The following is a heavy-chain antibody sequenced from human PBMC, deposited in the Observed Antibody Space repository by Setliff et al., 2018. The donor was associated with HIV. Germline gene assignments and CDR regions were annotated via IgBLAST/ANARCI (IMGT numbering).Heavy chain of an antibody. CDR1: GDSISSSIYY. CDR2: IYYTGSP. Sequence: SETLSLTCTVSGDSISSSIYYWGWVRQPPGKGLEWIGGIYYTGSPFYNPSLKSRVTISVDTSNNHFSLKLSSVTAADPAVYYCARGGGTSSPIDYHYYIDVWGKGTMVTVSS. V-gene: IGHV4-39*02. D-gene: IGHD6-6*01. CDR3: ARGGGTSSPIDYHYYIDV. J-gene: IGHJ6*03.